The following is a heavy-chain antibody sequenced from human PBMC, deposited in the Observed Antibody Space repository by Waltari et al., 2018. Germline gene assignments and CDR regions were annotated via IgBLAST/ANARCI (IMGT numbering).Heavy chain of an antibody. J-gene: IGHJ6*02. CDR3: ANHRQGGYGMDF. CDR2: IKADGSGA. Sequence: MHGVGRAHGKGLVLVSRIKADGSGATYACSVRGLFTISRDNAKSTLYLQMNGRRVEETAVYYCANHRQGGYGMDFWGQGTTVTVSS. D-gene: IGHD2-15*01. V-gene: IGHV3-74*01.